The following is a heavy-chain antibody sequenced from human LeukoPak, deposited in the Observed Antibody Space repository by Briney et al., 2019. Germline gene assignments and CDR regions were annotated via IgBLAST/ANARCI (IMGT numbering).Heavy chain of an antibody. CDR3: ARSMGTGRFDY. V-gene: IGHV3-11*03. CDR1: GFSFSDYY. CDR2: ISTSSSYT. D-gene: IGHD2-8*02. Sequence: GGSLRLSCAASGFSFSDYYMSWIRQAPGKGLEWVSSISTSSSYTNYADSVKGRFTNSREDAKNSLYLQMNSLRADDTAVYYCARSMGTGRFDYWGQGTLVAVSS. J-gene: IGHJ4*02.